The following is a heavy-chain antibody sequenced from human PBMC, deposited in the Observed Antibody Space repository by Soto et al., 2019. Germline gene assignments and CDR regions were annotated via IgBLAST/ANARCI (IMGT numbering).Heavy chain of an antibody. Sequence: QLRLQESGSGLVKPSQTLSLTCAVSGGSISSGGYSWSWIRQPPGKVLEWIGYIYHSGSSYFNPSLKSRLIMSVDRSKNQFSLNLSSVTAADTAVYYCARDYGSGVDVWGQGTTVTVSS. J-gene: IGHJ6*02. CDR2: IYHSGSS. V-gene: IGHV4-30-2*01. CDR3: ARDYGSGVDV. D-gene: IGHD3-10*01. CDR1: GGSISSGGYS.